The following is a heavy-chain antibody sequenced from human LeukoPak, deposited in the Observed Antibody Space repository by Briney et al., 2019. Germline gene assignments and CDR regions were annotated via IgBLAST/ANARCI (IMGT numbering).Heavy chain of an antibody. J-gene: IGHJ4*02. CDR3: ASAEGYSTDY. CDR1: GFTVSSNY. Sequence: AGGSLRLSCAASGFTVSSNYMSWVRQAPGKGLEWVSVIYSGGSTYYADSVKGRFTISRDNSKNTLYLQMNSPRAEDTAVYYCASAEGYSTDYWGQGTLVTVSS. V-gene: IGHV3-66*01. CDR2: IYSGGST. D-gene: IGHD6-13*01.